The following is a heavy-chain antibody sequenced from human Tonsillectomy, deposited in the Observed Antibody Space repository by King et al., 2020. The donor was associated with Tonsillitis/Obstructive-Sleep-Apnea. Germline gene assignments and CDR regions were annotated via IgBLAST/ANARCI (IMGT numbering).Heavy chain of an antibody. V-gene: IGHV3-15*07. CDR2: IKSKTDGGTT. CDR1: GFTFSKAW. CDR3: TTRFSEYCSGGSCYYGVDA. D-gene: IGHD2-15*01. J-gene: IGHJ6*02. Sequence: EVQLVESGGGLVKPGGSLRLSCAASGFTFSKAWMTWVRQAPGKGLEWVGRIKSKTDGGTTDYAAPVKGRFTFSRDDSKNTLYLQMNSLKTEDTAVYYCTTRFSEYCSGGSCYYGVDAWGQGTTVTVSS.